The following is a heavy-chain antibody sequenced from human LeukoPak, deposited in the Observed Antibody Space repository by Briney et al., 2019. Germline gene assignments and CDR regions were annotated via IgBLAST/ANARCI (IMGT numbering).Heavy chain of an antibody. CDR2: ISSSTIYL. V-gene: IGHV3-21*01. D-gene: IGHD3-10*01. J-gene: IGHJ3*02. CDR1: GFIFSSYS. Sequence: GGSLRLSCAASGFIFSSYSMNWVRQAPGKGLEWVSSISSSTIYLYYADSVKGRFTISRDNAKNSLYLQMNSLRAEDTAVYYCARASGSKRTGAFDIWGQGTMVTVSS. CDR3: ARASGSKRTGAFDI.